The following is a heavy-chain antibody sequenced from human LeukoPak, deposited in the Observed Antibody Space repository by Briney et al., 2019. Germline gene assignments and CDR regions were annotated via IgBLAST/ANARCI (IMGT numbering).Heavy chain of an antibody. CDR2: ISNDGSNK. J-gene: IGHJ4*02. V-gene: IGHV3-30-3*01. CDR1: GFTFSNHA. CDR3: ARLGIITAAGSNDY. D-gene: IGHD6-13*01. Sequence: GRSLRLSCAASGFTFSNHAMHWVRQSPGKGLEWVAVISNDGSNKYYADSVKGRFTISRDNSKNTLHLQMNSLRAEDTAVYYCARLGIITAAGSNDYWGQGTLVTVSS.